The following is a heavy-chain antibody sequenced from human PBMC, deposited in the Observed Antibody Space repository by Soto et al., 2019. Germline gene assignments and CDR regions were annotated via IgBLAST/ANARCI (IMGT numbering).Heavy chain of an antibody. CDR3: AREYYGSGAFGP. J-gene: IGHJ5*02. CDR2: INSDGSST. Sequence: GGSLRLSCAASGVTFSSHLMHWVRQAPGKGLLWVSRINSDGSSTNYADSVKGRFTISRYNAKNTLYLQMNSLRAEDTAVYYCAREYYGSGAFGPWGQGTLVTVSS. V-gene: IGHV3-74*01. CDR1: GVTFSSHL. D-gene: IGHD3-10*01.